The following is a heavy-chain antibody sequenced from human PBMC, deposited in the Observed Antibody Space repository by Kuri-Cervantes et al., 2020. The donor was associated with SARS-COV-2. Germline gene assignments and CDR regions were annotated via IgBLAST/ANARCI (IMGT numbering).Heavy chain of an antibody. J-gene: IGHJ4*02. CDR2: IYSGGST. CDR1: GFTVSSNY. CDR3: ARDRGYGSGSYSDY. D-gene: IGHD3-10*01. Sequence: GESLKISCAASGFTVSSNYMSWVHQAPGKGLEWVSVIYSGGSTYYADSVKGRFTISRDNSKNTLYLQMNSLRAEDTAVYYCARDRGYGSGSYSDYWGQGTLVTVSS. V-gene: IGHV3-53*01.